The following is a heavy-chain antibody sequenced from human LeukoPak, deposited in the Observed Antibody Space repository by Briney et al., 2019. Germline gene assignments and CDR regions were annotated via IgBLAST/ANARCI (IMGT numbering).Heavy chain of an antibody. V-gene: IGHV3-23*01. D-gene: IGHD6-13*01. CDR3: AKDRGYPYDAFDI. J-gene: IGHJ3*02. CDR2: ISGSGDNT. CDR1: GFTFSSYA. Sequence: GGSLRLSCAASGFTFSSYAMNWVRQAPGKGLEWVSSISGSGDNTYYADSVKGRFTISRDNSKNTLYLQMNSLRAEDTAVYYCAKDRGYPYDAFDIWGQGTMVTVSS.